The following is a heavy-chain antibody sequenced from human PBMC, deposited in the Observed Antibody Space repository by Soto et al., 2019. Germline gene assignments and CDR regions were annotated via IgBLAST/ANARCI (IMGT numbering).Heavy chain of an antibody. J-gene: IGHJ4*02. CDR3: ARGLRYFDWLSPYYFDY. V-gene: IGHV4-39*01. CDR2: IYYSGST. D-gene: IGHD3-9*01. CDR1: GGSISSSSYY. Sequence: QLQLQESGPGLVKPSETLSLTCTVSGGSISSSSYYWGWIRQPPGKGLEWIGSIYYSGSTYYNPSLKSRVTISVDTSKNQFSLKLSSVTAADTAVYYCARGLRYFDWLSPYYFDYWGQGTVVTVSS.